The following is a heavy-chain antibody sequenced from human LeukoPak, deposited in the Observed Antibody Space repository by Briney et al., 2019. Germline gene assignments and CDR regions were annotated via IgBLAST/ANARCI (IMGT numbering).Heavy chain of an antibody. CDR1: GFTFSSYA. J-gene: IGHJ5*02. D-gene: IGHD6-13*01. CDR2: IRHDGNNK. V-gene: IGHV3-30*02. CDR3: AKEEQLVRFNWFDP. Sequence: GGSLRLSCAASGFTFSSYAMHWVRQAPGKGLEWVAFIRHDGNNKYYADSVKGRFTISRDNSKNTLYLQMNSLRAEDTAVYYCAKEEQLVRFNWFDPWGQGTLVTVSS.